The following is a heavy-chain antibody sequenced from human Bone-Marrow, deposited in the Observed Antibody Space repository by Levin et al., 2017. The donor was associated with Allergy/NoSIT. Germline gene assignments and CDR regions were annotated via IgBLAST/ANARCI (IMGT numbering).Heavy chain of an antibody. CDR1: GFTFNSYD. D-gene: IGHD5-18*01. Sequence: SCAASGFTFNSYDMHWVRQAQGKGLEWVAMISYGGNNQYYADSVRGRFTISRDNSKNTLFLQMNNLRAEDTAVYSCARAAGNTGYGMDVWGQGTTVSVSS. J-gene: IGHJ6*02. CDR3: ARAAGNTGYGMDV. CDR2: ISYGGNNQ. V-gene: IGHV3-30*03.